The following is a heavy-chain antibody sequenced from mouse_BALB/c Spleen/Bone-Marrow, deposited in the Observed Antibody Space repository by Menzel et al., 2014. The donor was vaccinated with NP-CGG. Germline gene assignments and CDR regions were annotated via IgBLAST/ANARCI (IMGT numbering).Heavy chain of an antibody. J-gene: IGHJ4*01. CDR3: ARGDGYYGGAMDY. V-gene: IGHV3-6*02. CDR2: ISYDGSN. Sequence: VQLKQSGPGLVKPSPSLSLTCSVTGYSITSGYYWNWIRQFPGNKLEWMGYISYDGSNNYNPSLKNRISITRDTSKNQFFLKLNSVTTEDTAAYYCARGDGYYGGAMDYWGQGTSVTVSS. CDR1: GYSITSGYY. D-gene: IGHD2-3*01.